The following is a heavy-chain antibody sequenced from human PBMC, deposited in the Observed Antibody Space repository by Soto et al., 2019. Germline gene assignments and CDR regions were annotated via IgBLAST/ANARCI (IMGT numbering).Heavy chain of an antibody. CDR3: ARGTTMVRGVIITYYYYGMDV. D-gene: IGHD3-10*01. CDR2: INHSGST. J-gene: IGHJ6*02. CDR1: AGTSSAES. Sequence: SETLSLTYAVYAGTSSAESKSGFRHLLEKGLEWIGEINHSGSTNYNPSLKSRVTISVDTSKNQFSLKLSSVTAADTAVYYCARGTTMVRGVIITYYYYGMDVWGQGTTVT. V-gene: IGHV4-34*01.